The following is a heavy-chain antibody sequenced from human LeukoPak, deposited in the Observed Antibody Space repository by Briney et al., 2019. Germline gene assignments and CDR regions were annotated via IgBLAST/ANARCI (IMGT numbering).Heavy chain of an antibody. V-gene: IGHV3-48*02. Sequence: GGSLRLSCAASGYTFSSYSMIWVRQAPGKGLEWVSYISTRSGTIYYTDSVKGRFTISRDNAKNSLYLQMNSDTDEDSAVYYCARDRVGYEFFDSWGQGILVTVSS. CDR3: ARDRVGYEFFDS. D-gene: IGHD5-12*01. J-gene: IGHJ4*02. CDR1: GYTFSSYS. CDR2: ISTRSGTI.